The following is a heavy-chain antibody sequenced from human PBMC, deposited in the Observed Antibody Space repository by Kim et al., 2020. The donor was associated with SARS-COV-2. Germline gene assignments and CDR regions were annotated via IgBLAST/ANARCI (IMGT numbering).Heavy chain of an antibody. V-gene: IGHV4-59*01. D-gene: IGHD3-3*01. CDR3: ARAPQDHYDFWSGYYGLYYCYY. CDR2: IYYSGST. J-gene: IGHJ4*02. CDR1: GGSISSYY. Sequence: SETLSLTCTVSGGSISSYYWSWIRQPPGKGLEWIGYIYYSGSTNYNPSLKSRVTISVDTSKNQFSLKLSSVTAADTAVYYCARAPQDHYDFWSGYYGLYYCYYWGQGTLVTVAS.